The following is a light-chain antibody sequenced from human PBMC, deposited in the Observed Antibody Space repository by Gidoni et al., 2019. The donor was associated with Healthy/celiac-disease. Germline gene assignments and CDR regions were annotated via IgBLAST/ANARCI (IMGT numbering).Light chain of an antibody. CDR3: CSYAGSSTLEV. CDR1: SSDVGSYNL. J-gene: IGLJ2*01. CDR2: EGS. V-gene: IGLV2-23*01. Sequence: QSALTQPASVSGSPAQSITISCTGTSSDVGSYNLVSWYQQHPGKAPKLMIYEGSKRPSGVSNRFFGSKSGNTASLTISGLQAEDEADYYCCSYAGSSTLEVFGGGTKLTVL.